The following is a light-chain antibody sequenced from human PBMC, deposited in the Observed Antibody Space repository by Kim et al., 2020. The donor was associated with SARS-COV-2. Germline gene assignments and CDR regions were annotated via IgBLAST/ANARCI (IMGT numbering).Light chain of an antibody. CDR3: QQYNSYSLLT. CDR1: QIIRSW. V-gene: IGKV1-5*03. J-gene: IGKJ4*01. Sequence: DIQMTQSPSTLSASVGDRVTITCRASQIIRSWLAWYQQKPGKAPKLLIYKASSLESGVPSRFSGSGSGTEFTLTISSLQPDDFATYYCQQYNSYSLLTFGGGTKLEI. CDR2: KAS.